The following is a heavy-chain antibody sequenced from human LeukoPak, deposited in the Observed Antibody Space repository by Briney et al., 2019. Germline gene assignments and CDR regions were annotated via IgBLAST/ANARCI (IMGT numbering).Heavy chain of an antibody. D-gene: IGHD2-15*01. CDR1: GGIFSSYT. V-gene: IGHV1-69*06. J-gene: IGHJ6*04. CDR3: ASATLRCSGGSCYEMDV. CDR2: IIPLFGTP. Sequence: ASVKVSCKASGGIFSSYTISWVRQAPGQGLEWMGGIIPLFGTPDYAQKFQDRLTIIADKSTSTAYMELSSLRSEDTAVYYCASATLRCSGGSCYEMDVWGKGTTVTVSS.